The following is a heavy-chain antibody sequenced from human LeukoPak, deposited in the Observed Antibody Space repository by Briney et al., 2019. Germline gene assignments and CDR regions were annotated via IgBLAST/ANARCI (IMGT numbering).Heavy chain of an antibody. CDR1: GGSISSYY. V-gene: IGHV4-4*07. CDR2: IYTSGST. CDR3: ARDTLFVSGYSSSWYGMDV. J-gene: IGHJ6*02. D-gene: IGHD6-13*01. Sequence: TSETLSLTCTVSGGSISSYYWSWIRQPAGKGLEWIGRIYTSGSTNYNPSLKSRVTMSVDTSKNQFSLKLSSVTAADTAAYYCARDTLFVSGYSSSWYGMDVWGQGTTVTVSS.